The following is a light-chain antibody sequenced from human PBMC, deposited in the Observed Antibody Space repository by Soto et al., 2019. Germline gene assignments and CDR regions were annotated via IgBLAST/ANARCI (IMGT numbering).Light chain of an antibody. V-gene: IGKV3-20*01. Sequence: IVLTQSPGTLSLSPGERATLSCRASQTVSSNYLAWYLQKPGQAPRLLIYDASSRATGIPDRFSGSGSGTDFTLTISRLEPEDFAVYYCQQYGSSLLTFGGGTKVEI. J-gene: IGKJ4*01. CDR1: QTVSSNY. CDR2: DAS. CDR3: QQYGSSLLT.